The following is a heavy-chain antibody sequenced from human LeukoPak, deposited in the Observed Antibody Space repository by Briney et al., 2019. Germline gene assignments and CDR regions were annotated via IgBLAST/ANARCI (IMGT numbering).Heavy chain of an antibody. V-gene: IGHV1-69*05. CDR2: IIPIFGTA. J-gene: IGHJ4*02. CDR3: ARSVYYYDSSGSFDY. Sequence: SAVKVFWKGSGGTFSSYVISRVRQAPGQGPEGNGGIIPIFGTANYAQKFQGRVTITTDESTSTAYMELSSLRSEDTAVYYCARSVYYYDSSGSFDYWGQGTLVTVSS. CDR1: GGTFSSYV. D-gene: IGHD3-22*01.